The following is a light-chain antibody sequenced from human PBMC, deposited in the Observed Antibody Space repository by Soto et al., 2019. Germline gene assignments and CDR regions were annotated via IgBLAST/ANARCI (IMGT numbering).Light chain of an antibody. J-gene: IGKJ4*01. CDR2: GAS. CDR1: QSVSSSY. V-gene: IGKV3-20*01. CDR3: QQYGRSGLT. Sequence: EIVLTQSPGTLSLSPGERATLSCRASQSVSSSYLAWYQQKPGQAPRLLIYGASSRATGIPDRFSGSGSGPAFTLSISGLEREDVAVYYRQQYGRSGLTFGGGTKVELK.